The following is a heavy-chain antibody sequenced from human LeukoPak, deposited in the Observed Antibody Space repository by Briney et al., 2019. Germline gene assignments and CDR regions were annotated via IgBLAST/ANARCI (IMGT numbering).Heavy chain of an antibody. CDR2: IKTDGSTT. CDR3: ATNYGSDSNY. D-gene: IGHD4-23*01. V-gene: IGHV3-74*01. CDR1: GFTFSNSW. Sequence: GGSLRLSCAASGFTFSNSWMHWVRQAPGRGLVWVSSIKTDGSTTTYADSVKGRFTISRDNAKNMLYLQMSSLRAEDTAVYYCATNYGSDSNYWGQGTLVTVSS. J-gene: IGHJ4*02.